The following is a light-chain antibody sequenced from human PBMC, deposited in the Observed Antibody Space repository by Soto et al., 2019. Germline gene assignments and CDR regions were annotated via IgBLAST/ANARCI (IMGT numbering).Light chain of an antibody. Sequence: QSALTQPASVSGSPGQSITISCTGTRRDVGVFNYVSWYQQHPGEAPKLLIFDVTYRPSGVSTRFSGSKSGSTASLTISGLQAEDEADYYCSSYTDTSTVIFGGGTKLTV. CDR1: RRDVGVFNY. CDR2: DVT. CDR3: SSYTDTSTVI. V-gene: IGLV2-14*03. J-gene: IGLJ2*01.